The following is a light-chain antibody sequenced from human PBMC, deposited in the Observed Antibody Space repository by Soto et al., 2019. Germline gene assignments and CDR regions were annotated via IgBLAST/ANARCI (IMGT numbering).Light chain of an antibody. V-gene: IGLV1-36*01. Sequence: QSVLTQPPSVSGAPRQRVTISCSGSRSNIGNNAVNWYQQFPGRAPKLLIYYDDLLPSGVSDRFSGSKSGTSASLAISGLQSEDEADYYCATWDDSLSGQVFGGGTKQTVL. CDR1: RSNIGNNA. J-gene: IGLJ2*01. CDR2: YDD. CDR3: ATWDDSLSGQV.